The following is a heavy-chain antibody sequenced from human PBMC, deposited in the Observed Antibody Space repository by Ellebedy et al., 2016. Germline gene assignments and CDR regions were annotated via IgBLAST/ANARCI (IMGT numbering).Heavy chain of an antibody. Sequence: SETLSLTCTVSGGSISNSTSHWGWIRQPPGKGLEWIGSIYYSGSTYYNPSLKSRLTISVDTSKNQFSLKMSSVTAADTAVYYCARSTVDDAFDIWGQGTMVTVSS. V-gene: IGHV4-30-4*08. CDR2: IYYSGST. J-gene: IGHJ3*02. CDR1: GGSISNSTSH. D-gene: IGHD4-23*01. CDR3: ARSTVDDAFDI.